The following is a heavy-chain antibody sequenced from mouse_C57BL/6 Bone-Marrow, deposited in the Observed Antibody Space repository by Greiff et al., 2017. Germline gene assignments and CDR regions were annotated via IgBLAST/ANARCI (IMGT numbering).Heavy chain of an antibody. Sequence: QVQLQQPGAELVKPGASVKVSCKASGYTFTSYWMHWVKQRPGQGLEWIGRIHPSDSDTNYNQEFKGKATLTVAKSSSTAYMQLSSLTSEDSAVYDCAIPLHYYAMDYWGQGTSVTVSS. CDR1: GYTFTSYW. CDR3: AIPLHYYAMDY. CDR2: IHPSDSDT. D-gene: IGHD2-1*01. J-gene: IGHJ4*01. V-gene: IGHV1-74*01.